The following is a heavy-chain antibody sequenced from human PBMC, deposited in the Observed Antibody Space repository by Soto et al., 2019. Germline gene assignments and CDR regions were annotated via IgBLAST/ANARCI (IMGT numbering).Heavy chain of an antibody. D-gene: IGHD3-10*01. CDR1: GGSFSGYY. Sequence: SETLSLTCAVYGGSFSGYYWSWIRQPPGKGLEWIGEINHSGSTNYNPSLKSRVTISVDTSKNQFSLKLSSVTAADTAVYYCARSPRRITMVRGVILDAFDIWGQGTMVTVSS. V-gene: IGHV4-34*01. CDR2: INHSGST. CDR3: ARSPRRITMVRGVILDAFDI. J-gene: IGHJ3*02.